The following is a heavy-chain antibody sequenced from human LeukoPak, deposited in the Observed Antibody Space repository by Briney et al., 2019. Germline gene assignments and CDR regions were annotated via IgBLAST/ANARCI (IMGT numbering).Heavy chain of an antibody. CDR2: IKQDGSEK. J-gene: IGHJ6*03. V-gene: IGHV3-7*01. CDR3: ARDRYSSSSDYYYYMDV. Sequence: SGGSLRLSCAASGFTFSSYWMSWDRQAPGKGLEWVANIKQDGSEKYYVGSVKGRFTISRDNAKNSLYLQMNSLRAEDTAVYYCARDRYSSSSDYYYYMDVWGKGTTFTVSS. CDR1: GFTFSSYW. D-gene: IGHD6-6*01.